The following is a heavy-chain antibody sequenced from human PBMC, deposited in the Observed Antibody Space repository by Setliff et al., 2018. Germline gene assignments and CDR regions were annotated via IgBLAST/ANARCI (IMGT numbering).Heavy chain of an antibody. CDR2: INHSGST. J-gene: IGHJ3*02. CDR1: GGSFSGYY. CDR3: TRGPDGYTYQGAFDI. Sequence: SEPLSLTCAVYGGSFSGYYWSWIRQPPGKGLEWIGEINHSGSTNYNPSLKSRVTISVDTSKNQFSLKLSSVTAADTAVYYCTRGPDGYTYQGAFDIWGQGTMVTVSS. D-gene: IGHD5-12*01. V-gene: IGHV4-34*01.